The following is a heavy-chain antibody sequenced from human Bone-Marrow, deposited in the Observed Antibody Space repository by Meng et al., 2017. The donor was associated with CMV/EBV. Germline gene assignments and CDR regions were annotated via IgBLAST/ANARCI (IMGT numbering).Heavy chain of an antibody. CDR1: GYTFTSYD. D-gene: IGHD2-2*02. CDR2: MNPNSGNT. J-gene: IGHJ4*02. V-gene: IGHV1-8*02. CDR3: ARGTPYCSSTSCYSGDFDY. Sequence: ASAKVFCKASGYTFTSYDINWVRQATGQGLEWMGWMNPNSGNTGYAQKFQGRVTMTRDTSTSTVYMELSSLRSEDTAVYYCARGTPYCSSTSCYSGDFDYWGRGTLVTVSS.